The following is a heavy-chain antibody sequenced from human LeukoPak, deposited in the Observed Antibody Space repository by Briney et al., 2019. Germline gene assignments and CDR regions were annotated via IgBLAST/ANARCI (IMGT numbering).Heavy chain of an antibody. Sequence: KPSETLSLTCTVSGGSISSSSYYWGWIRQPPGKGLEWIGSIYYSGSTYYNPSLKSRVTTSVDTSKNQFSLKLSSVTAADTAVYYCARRYYDFWSGIGYFDYWGQGTLVTVSS. V-gene: IGHV4-39*01. J-gene: IGHJ4*02. CDR1: GGSISSSSYY. CDR2: IYYSGST. D-gene: IGHD3-3*01. CDR3: ARRYYDFWSGIGYFDY.